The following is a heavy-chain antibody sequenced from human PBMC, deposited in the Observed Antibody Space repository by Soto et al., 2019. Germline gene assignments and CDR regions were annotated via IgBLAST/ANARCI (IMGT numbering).Heavy chain of an antibody. V-gene: IGHV1-69*12. Sequence: QVQLVQSGAEVKKPGSSVKVSCKASGGTFSSYAISWVRQAPGQGLEWMGGIIPIFGTANYAQKFQGRVTITADESTSTAYMELSSLRSEDTAVYYCATRSGYASNGNYYSHGMDVWGQGTTVTVSS. CDR3: ATRSGYASNGNYYSHGMDV. CDR2: IIPIFGTA. CDR1: GGTFSSYA. J-gene: IGHJ6*02. D-gene: IGHD2-8*01.